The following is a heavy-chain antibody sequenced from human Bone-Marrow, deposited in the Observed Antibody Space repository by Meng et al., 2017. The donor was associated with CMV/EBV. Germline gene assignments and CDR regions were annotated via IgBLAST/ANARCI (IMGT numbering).Heavy chain of an antibody. CDR3: ASITIFGKYVDY. V-gene: IGHV4-39*07. CDR2: IYYSGST. J-gene: IGHJ4*02. D-gene: IGHD3-3*01. Sequence: GSLRLFCTVSGGSISSSSYYWGWIRQPPGKGLEWIGSIYYSGSTYYNPSLKSRVTISVDTSKNQFSLKLSFVTAADTAVYYCASITIFGKYVDYCGQGTLVTVSS. CDR1: GGSISSSSYY.